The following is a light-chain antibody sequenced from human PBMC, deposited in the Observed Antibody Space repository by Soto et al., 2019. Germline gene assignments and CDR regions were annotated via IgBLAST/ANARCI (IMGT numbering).Light chain of an antibody. V-gene: IGLV6-57*01. J-gene: IGLJ3*02. CDR3: QSYDSRYWV. CDR2: EDN. CDR1: SGSIAINY. Sequence: NFMLTQPHSVSESPGKTVTISCTRSSGSIAINYVQWYQQRPGSSPTTVIYEDNQRPSGVPDRFSGSIDSSSNSASLTISGLKTEDEADYYCQSYDSRYWVFGGGTKLTVL.